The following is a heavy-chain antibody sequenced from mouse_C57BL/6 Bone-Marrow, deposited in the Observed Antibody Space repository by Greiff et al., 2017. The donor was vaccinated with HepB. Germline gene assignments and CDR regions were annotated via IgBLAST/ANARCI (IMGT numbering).Heavy chain of an antibody. Sequence: VQRVESGPGLVAPSQSLSITCTVSGFSLTSYAISWVRQPPGKGLEWLGVIWTGGGTNYNSALKSRLSISKDNSKSQVFLKMNSLQTDDTARYYCARNRDDYDDYGYAMDYWGQGTSVTVSS. CDR2: IWTGGGT. J-gene: IGHJ4*01. CDR3: ARNRDDYDDYGYAMDY. V-gene: IGHV2-9-1*01. CDR1: GFSLTSYA. D-gene: IGHD2-4*01.